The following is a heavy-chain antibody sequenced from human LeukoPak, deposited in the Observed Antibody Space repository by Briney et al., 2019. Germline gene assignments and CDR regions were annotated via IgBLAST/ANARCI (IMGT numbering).Heavy chain of an antibody. Sequence: PGGSLRLSCAASGFTFSSYAMSWVRQAPGKGLEWVSAISGRGGSTYYADSVKGRFTISRDNSKNTLYLQMNSLRAEDTAVYYCAKATIFGVVTYFDYWGQGTLVTVSS. CDR3: AKATIFGVVTYFDY. CDR1: GFTFSSYA. J-gene: IGHJ4*02. CDR2: ISGRGGST. D-gene: IGHD3-3*01. V-gene: IGHV3-23*01.